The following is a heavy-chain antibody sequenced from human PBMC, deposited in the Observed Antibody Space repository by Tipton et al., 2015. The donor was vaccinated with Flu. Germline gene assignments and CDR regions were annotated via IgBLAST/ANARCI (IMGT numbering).Heavy chain of an antibody. CDR2: IHRSGST. CDR3: ARDGSGYSDPFIDY. V-gene: IGHV4-38-2*02. D-gene: IGHD5-12*01. CDR1: GDSIRNDYF. J-gene: IGHJ4*02. Sequence: TLSLTCAVSGDSIRNDYFWGWIRQPPGKGLEWIATIHRSGSTKYNPSLKSRVTISVDKSKNQFSLKLSSVTAADTAVYYCARDGSGYSDPFIDYWGQGTLVTVSS.